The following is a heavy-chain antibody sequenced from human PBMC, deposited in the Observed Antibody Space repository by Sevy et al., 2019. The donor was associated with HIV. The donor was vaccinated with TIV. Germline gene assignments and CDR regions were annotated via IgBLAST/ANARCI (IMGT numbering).Heavy chain of an antibody. J-gene: IGHJ4*02. CDR2: ITWDGGST. CDR1: GFTFDDYT. CDR3: AKAVGGGWSLFDY. Sequence: GGSLRLSCVASGFTFDDYTMHWVRQAPGKGLEWVSVITWDGGSTYYADSVKGRFTISRDNSKNSLYLQMNSLRTEDTALYYCAKAVGGGWSLFDYWGQGTLVTVSS. V-gene: IGHV3-43*01. D-gene: IGHD6-19*01.